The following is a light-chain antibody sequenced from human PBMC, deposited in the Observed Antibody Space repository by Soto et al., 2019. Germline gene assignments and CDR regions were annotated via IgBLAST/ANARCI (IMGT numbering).Light chain of an antibody. CDR3: AVWDDSLKGVV. CDR2: DNG. Sequence: QSVLTQPPSVSAAPGQKVTISCSGSSSNIGSNYVSWYQQLPGTAPKLLIYDNGKRPSGIPDRFSGSQSGTSATLGITGLQTGDEADYYCAVWDDSLKGVVFGGGTKLTVL. V-gene: IGLV1-51*01. CDR1: SSNIGSNY. J-gene: IGLJ2*01.